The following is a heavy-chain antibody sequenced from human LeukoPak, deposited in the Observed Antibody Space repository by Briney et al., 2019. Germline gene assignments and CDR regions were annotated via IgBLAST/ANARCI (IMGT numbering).Heavy chain of an antibody. D-gene: IGHD2-21*02. CDR2: ISSSSSYI. CDR1: GFTFSSYS. CDR3: ARGSPGLLLGLDY. J-gene: IGHJ4*02. Sequence: PGGSLRLSCAASGFTFSSYSMNWVRQAPGKGLEWVSSISSSSSYIYYADSVKGRFTISRDNAKNSLYLQMNSLRAEDTAVFYCARGSPGLLLGLDYWGQGTLVTVSS. V-gene: IGHV3-21*01.